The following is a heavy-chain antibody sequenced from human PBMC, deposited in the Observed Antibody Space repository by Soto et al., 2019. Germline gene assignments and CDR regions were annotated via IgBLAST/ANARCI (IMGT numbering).Heavy chain of an antibody. CDR1: GGTFSSYA. J-gene: IGHJ4*02. CDR3: ERDGVVLTGYSEGCFAY. V-gene: IGHV1-69*01. Sequence: QVHLVQSGTEVKKPGSSVYVSCKASGGTFSSYAISWVRQAPGHGLEWMGGIIPIFGTANYAQKFQGRVTITADESTSTAFMELSSLRTEDTAVYYCERDGVVLTGYSEGCFAYWGQGTLVTVST. D-gene: IGHD3-9*01. CDR2: IIPIFGTA.